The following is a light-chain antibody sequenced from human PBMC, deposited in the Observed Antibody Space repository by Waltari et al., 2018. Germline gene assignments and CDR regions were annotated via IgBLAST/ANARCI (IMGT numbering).Light chain of an antibody. CDR2: SDD. CDR1: SSNIGSNT. V-gene: IGLV1-44*01. Sequence: QSVLTQPPSASGTPGQRVTISCSGGSSNIGSNTVTWYQDLPGTAPKLLIYSDDQRPSGVPGRSSGSRSGTSGYLAISGLQSEDEADYYCALWDDSLNAWIFGGGTRLTVL. CDR3: ALWDDSLNAWI. J-gene: IGLJ3*02.